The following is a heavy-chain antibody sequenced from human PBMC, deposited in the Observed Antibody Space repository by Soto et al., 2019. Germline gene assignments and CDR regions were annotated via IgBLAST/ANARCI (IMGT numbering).Heavy chain of an antibody. CDR1: GFTFSSYG. CDR2: ISYDGSNK. Sequence: GGSLRLSCAASGFTFSSYGMHWVRQAPGKGLEWVAVISYDGSNKYYADSVKGRFTISRDNSKNTLYLQMNSLRAEDTAVYYCANYPLESRGVVDFGYYGMDVWGQGTTVTVSS. J-gene: IGHJ6*02. D-gene: IGHD3-3*01. V-gene: IGHV3-30*18. CDR3: ANYPLESRGVVDFGYYGMDV.